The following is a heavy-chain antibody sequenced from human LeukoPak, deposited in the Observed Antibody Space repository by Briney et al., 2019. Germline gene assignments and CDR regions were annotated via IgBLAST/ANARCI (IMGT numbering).Heavy chain of an antibody. J-gene: IGHJ4*02. CDR2: ISGSGRST. V-gene: IGHV3-23*01. CDR3: AKLDLQQLGKGRYFDY. CDR1: GFTFSSYA. Sequence: GGSLRLSCAASGFTFSSYAMSWVRQAPGKGLEWVSAISGSGRSTYYADSVKGRFTISRDNSKNTLYLQMNSLRAEDTAVYYCAKLDLQQLGKGRYFDYWGQGTLVTVSS. D-gene: IGHD6-13*01.